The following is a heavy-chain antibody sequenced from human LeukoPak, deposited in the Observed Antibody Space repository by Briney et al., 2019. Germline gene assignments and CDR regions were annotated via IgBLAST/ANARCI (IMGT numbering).Heavy chain of an antibody. D-gene: IGHD2-21*01. Sequence: GGSLGLSCAASGFTLSTYAMSWVRQTPGKGLEWVAATSSSDAGTYHADSVRGRFTISRDNSKNTLYLQMNSLRAEDAAVYFCAKAPVTSCRGAYCYPFDSRGQGTLVSVSS. CDR1: GFTLSTYA. J-gene: IGHJ4*02. CDR3: AKAPVTSCRGAYCYPFDS. V-gene: IGHV3-23*01. CDR2: TSSSDAGT.